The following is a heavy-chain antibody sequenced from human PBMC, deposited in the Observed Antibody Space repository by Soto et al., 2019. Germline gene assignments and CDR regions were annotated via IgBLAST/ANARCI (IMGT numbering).Heavy chain of an antibody. V-gene: IGHV4-31*03. D-gene: IGHD3-10*01. CDR1: GGSISSGGYY. Sequence: QVQLQESGPGLVKPSQTLSLTCTVSGGSISSGGYYWSWIRQHPGKGLEWIGYIYYSGSTYYNPSLKSRVTISVDTSKNQFPLKLSSVTAADTAVYYCATLKDAMVRGDSNWFDPWGQGTLVTVSS. CDR2: IYYSGST. J-gene: IGHJ5*02. CDR3: ATLKDAMVRGDSNWFDP.